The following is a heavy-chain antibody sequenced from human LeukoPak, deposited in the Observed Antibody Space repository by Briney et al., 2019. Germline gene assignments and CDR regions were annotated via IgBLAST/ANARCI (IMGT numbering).Heavy chain of an antibody. J-gene: IGHJ1*01. CDR2: IKSDGST. CDR3: ARAPSEIGGYYPEYFRH. Sequence: PGGSLRLSCAASEFTFSTYWMHWVRQPPGKGLVWFSRIKSDGSTNYADSVKGRFTISRDNAENTLSLQMNSLRPEDTGVYYCARAPSEIGGYYPEYFRHWGQGTLVTVSS. V-gene: IGHV3-74*01. CDR1: EFTFSTYW. D-gene: IGHD3-3*01.